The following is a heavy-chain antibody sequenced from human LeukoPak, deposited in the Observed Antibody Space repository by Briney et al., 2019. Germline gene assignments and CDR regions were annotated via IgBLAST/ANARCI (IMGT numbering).Heavy chain of an antibody. D-gene: IGHD6-6*01. Sequence: ASETLSLTCTGSGGSISSYYWSWIRQPPGKGLEWIGYIYYSGSTNYNPSLKSRVTISVDTSKNQFSLKLSSVTATDTAVYYCAASSSIAARLFTDYWGQGTLVTVSS. J-gene: IGHJ4*02. CDR2: IYYSGST. V-gene: IGHV4-59*01. CDR3: AASSSIAARLFTDY. CDR1: GGSISSYY.